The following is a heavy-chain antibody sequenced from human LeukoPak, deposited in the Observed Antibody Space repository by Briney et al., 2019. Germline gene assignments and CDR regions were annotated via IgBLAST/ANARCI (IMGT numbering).Heavy chain of an antibody. Sequence: PGGSLRLSCAASGFTFSSYGMHWVRQAPGKGLEWVAFIRFDESSKYYADSVEGRFTISRDNSKNTLDLQMNSLRIEDTAVYYCAKDAFPTYYDFWSGAPGDYWGQGTLVTVSS. D-gene: IGHD3-3*01. CDR2: IRFDESSK. CDR3: AKDAFPTYYDFWSGAPGDY. CDR1: GFTFSSYG. V-gene: IGHV3-30*02. J-gene: IGHJ4*02.